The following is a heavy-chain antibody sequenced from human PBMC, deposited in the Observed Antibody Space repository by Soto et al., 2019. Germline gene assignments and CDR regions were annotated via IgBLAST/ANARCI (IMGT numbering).Heavy chain of an antibody. CDR2: IRSKAYGGTT. CDR3: SRYDFWSGYRYGMDV. J-gene: IGHJ6*02. V-gene: IGHV3-49*04. Sequence: TLSRSCTASGFTFGDYAMSWVRHAPGKGLEWVGFIRSKAYGGTTEYAASVKGRFTISRDDSKNIAYLQMNSLKTEDTAVYYCSRYDFWSGYRYGMDVWGQGTTVTVSS. CDR1: GFTFGDYA. D-gene: IGHD3-3*01.